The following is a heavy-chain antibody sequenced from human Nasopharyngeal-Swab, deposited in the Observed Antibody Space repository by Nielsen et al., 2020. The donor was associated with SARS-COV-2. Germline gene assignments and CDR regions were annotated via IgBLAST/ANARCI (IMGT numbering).Heavy chain of an antibody. CDR3: ARRGRCSGSSCDMDV. J-gene: IGHJ6*02. CDR2: MNPNSGNT. D-gene: IGHD2-2*01. Sequence: WVRQAPGQGLEWMGWMNPNSGNTGYAQKFQGRVTMTRNTSMSTAYMELSSLRSEDTAVYYCARRGRCSGSSCDMDVWGQGTTVTVSS. V-gene: IGHV1-8*01.